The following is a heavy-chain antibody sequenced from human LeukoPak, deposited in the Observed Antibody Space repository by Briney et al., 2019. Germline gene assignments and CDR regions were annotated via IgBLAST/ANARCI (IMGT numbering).Heavy chain of an antibody. CDR3: AKESDSSGWYDFDY. D-gene: IGHD6-19*01. CDR1: GFTFSSYA. V-gene: IGHV3-23*01. CDR2: ISGGGGST. J-gene: IGHJ4*02. Sequence: GGSLRLSCAASGFTFSSYAMSWVRQAPGKGLEWVSAISGGGGSTYYADSVKGPFTISRDNSKNTLYLQMNSLRAEDTAVYYCAKESDSSGWYDFDYWGQGTLVTVSS.